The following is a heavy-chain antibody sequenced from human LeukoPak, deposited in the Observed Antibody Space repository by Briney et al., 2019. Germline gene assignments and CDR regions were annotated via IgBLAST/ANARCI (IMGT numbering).Heavy chain of an antibody. Sequence: GASVKVSCKASGGTFISYAISWVRQASGQGLEWMGGIIPIFGTANYAQKFQGRVTITADESTSTAYMELSSLRSEDTAVYYCARVLRFLEWSTRGAPNYFDYWGQGTLVTVSS. D-gene: IGHD3-3*01. CDR2: IIPIFGTA. V-gene: IGHV1-69*13. CDR1: GGTFISYA. J-gene: IGHJ4*02. CDR3: ARVLRFLEWSTRGAPNYFDY.